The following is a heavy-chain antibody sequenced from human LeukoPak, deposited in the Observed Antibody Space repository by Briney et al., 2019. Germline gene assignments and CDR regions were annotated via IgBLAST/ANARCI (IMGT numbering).Heavy chain of an antibody. Sequence: ASVKVSCKASGYTFTGYYMHWVRQAPGQGLEWMGWINPNSGGTNYAQKFQGRVTMTRDTSISTAYMELSRLRSDDTVVYYCARSRYGSGSFGYWGQGTLVTVSS. V-gene: IGHV1-2*02. CDR2: INPNSGGT. CDR3: ARSRYGSGSFGY. J-gene: IGHJ4*02. CDR1: GYTFTGYY. D-gene: IGHD3-10*01.